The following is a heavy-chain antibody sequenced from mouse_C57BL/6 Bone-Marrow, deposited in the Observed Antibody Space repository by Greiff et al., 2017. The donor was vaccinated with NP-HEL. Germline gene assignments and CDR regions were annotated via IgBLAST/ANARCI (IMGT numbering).Heavy chain of an antibody. D-gene: IGHD2-1*01. CDR1: GYTFTSYT. J-gene: IGHJ3*01. CDR3: ARSEGGNYQFAY. V-gene: IGHV1-4*01. Sequence: VQLQQSGAELARPGASVKMSCKASGYTFTSYTMHWVKQRPGQGLEWIGYINPSSGYTKYNQKFKDKATLTAYKSSSTAYMQLSSLTSEDSAVYYCARSEGGNYQFAYWGQGTLVTVSA. CDR2: INPSSGYT.